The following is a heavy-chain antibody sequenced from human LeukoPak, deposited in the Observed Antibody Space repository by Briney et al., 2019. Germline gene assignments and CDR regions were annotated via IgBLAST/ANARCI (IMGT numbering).Heavy chain of an antibody. CDR3: ARQVPGPSDWFDP. CDR2: IYTSGST. D-gene: IGHD6-19*01. Sequence: SETLSLTCTVSGGSISSYYWSWIRQPPGKGLEWIGYIYTSGSTNYNPSLKSRVTISVDTSKNQFSLKLSSVTAADTAVYYCARQVPGPSDWFDPWGQGTPVTVSS. CDR1: GGSISSYY. J-gene: IGHJ5*02. V-gene: IGHV4-4*09.